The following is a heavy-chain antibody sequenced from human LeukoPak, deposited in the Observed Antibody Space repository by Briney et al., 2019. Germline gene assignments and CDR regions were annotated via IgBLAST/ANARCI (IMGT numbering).Heavy chain of an antibody. CDR3: ARNLGSGWYCDY. V-gene: IGHV4-59*08. CDR1: GGSISSYY. Sequence: SETLSHTCTVSGGSISSYYWSWIRQPPGKGLEWIGYMYYSGSTNYNPSLRSRVTISVDTSKNQFSLKLSSVTAADTAVYYCARNLGSGWYCDYWGQGILVTVSS. CDR2: MYYSGST. D-gene: IGHD6-19*01. J-gene: IGHJ4*02.